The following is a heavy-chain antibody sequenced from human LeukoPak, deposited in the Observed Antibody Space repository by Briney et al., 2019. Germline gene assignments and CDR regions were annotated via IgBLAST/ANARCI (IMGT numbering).Heavy chain of an antibody. CDR1: GFTFSSYG. Sequence: GGSLRLSCAASGFTFSSYGMHWVRQAPGKGLEWVAFIRYDGSNKYYADSVKGRFTISRDNSKNTRYLQMNSLRAEDTAVYYCAKGRYSSSWYWFDPWGQGTLVTVSS. V-gene: IGHV3-30*02. CDR2: IRYDGSNK. J-gene: IGHJ5*02. D-gene: IGHD6-13*01. CDR3: AKGRYSSSWYWFDP.